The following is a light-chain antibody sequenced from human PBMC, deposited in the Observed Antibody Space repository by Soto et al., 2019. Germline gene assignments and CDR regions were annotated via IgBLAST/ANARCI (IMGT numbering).Light chain of an antibody. CDR3: GAWDRSLTGGV. V-gene: IGLV1-51*02. J-gene: IGLJ3*02. CDR1: SSNIGSYS. CDR2: ENN. Sequence: QSVLTQPPSVSAAPGQKVTISCSGSSSNIGSYSVSWYQQLPGSAPKLLIHENNKRPSGIPDRFSGSKSGTSATLGITGLQAGDEVDYYCGAWDRSLTGGVFGGGTKLTVL.